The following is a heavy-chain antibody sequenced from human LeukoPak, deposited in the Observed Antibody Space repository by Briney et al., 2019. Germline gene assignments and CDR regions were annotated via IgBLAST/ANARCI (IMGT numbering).Heavy chain of an antibody. CDR3: VRASITVIGSDAFDI. CDR1: GFAFSDYD. Sequence: GGSLRLSCAASGFAFSDYDMHWVRQGPGKGLGWVSGIDIVGATDYPGSVKGRFTISRENAKNSLSLQMDSLRAGDTAIYYCVRASITVIGSDAFDIWGQGTMVIVSS. CDR2: IDIVGAT. D-gene: IGHD3-22*01. J-gene: IGHJ3*02. V-gene: IGHV3-13*01.